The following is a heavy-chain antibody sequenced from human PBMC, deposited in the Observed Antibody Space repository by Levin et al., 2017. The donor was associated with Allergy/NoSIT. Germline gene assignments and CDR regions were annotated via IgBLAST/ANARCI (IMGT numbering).Heavy chain of an antibody. D-gene: IGHD1-26*01. CDR1: GFTFSDYY. J-gene: IGHJ4*02. CDR3: TSNSGNYYARDFVSDY. Sequence: GGSLRLSCAASGFTFSDYYMSWIRQAPGKGLEWVSYISSSGTITYYADSVKGRFTISRDNAKNSLYLQMNTLRAEDTAVYFCTSNSGNYYARDFVSDYWGQGTLVTVSS. CDR2: ISSSGTIT. V-gene: IGHV3-11*01.